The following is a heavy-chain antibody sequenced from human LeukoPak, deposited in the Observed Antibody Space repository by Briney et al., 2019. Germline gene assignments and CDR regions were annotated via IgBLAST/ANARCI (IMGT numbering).Heavy chain of an antibody. CDR3: AGSYSGSLDY. J-gene: IGHJ4*02. CDR2: IIPIFGTA. D-gene: IGHD1-26*01. Sequence: ASVKVSXKASGGTFSSYAISWVRQAPGQGLEWMGGIIPIFGTANYAQKFQGRVTITTDESTSTAYMELSSLRSEDTAGYYCAGSYSGSLDYWGQGTLVTVSS. CDR1: GGTFSSYA. V-gene: IGHV1-69*05.